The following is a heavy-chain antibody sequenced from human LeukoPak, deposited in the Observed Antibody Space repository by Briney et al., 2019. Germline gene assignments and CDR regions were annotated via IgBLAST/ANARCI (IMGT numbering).Heavy chain of an antibody. CDR3: ARWYCSSTTCYHMDV. J-gene: IGHJ6*03. CDR2: IYYSGNT. V-gene: IGHV4-59*01. Sequence: SETLSLTCTVSGGSINSYYWSWIRQPPGEGLEYIGHIYYSGNTDYNPSLKSRVTISVDTSKNQFSLNLSSVTAADTAVYYCARWYCSSTTCYHMDVWGKGTTVTVSS. CDR1: GGSINSYY. D-gene: IGHD2/OR15-2a*01.